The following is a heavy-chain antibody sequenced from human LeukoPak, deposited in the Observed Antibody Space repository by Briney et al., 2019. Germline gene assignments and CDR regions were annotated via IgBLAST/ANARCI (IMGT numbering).Heavy chain of an antibody. D-gene: IGHD2-2*02. Sequence: SETLSLTCTVSGGSISSYYWSWIRQPPGKGLEWIGYIYYSGSTNYNPSLKSRVTISVDTSKNQFSLKLSSVTAADTAVYYCARVRYCSGTSCYTWLDYWGQGTLVTVSS. CDR2: IYYSGST. V-gene: IGHV4-59*01. CDR1: GGSISSYY. CDR3: ARVRYCSGTSCYTWLDY. J-gene: IGHJ4*02.